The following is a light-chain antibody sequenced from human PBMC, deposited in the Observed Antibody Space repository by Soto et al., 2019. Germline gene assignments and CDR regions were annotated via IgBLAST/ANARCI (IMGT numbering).Light chain of an antibody. CDR3: QQYGSSPWT. CDR2: GAS. Sequence: IVLTQSPGTLSLSPWERATLSCRASQSVSSSYLAWYQQKPGQAPRLLIYGASSRATGIPDRFSGSGSGTDFTLTISRLEPEDLAVYYCQQYGSSPWTFGQGTKVDIK. V-gene: IGKV3-20*01. J-gene: IGKJ1*01. CDR1: QSVSSSY.